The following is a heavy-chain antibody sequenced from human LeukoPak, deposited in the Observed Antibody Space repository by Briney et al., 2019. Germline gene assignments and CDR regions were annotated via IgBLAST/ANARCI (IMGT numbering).Heavy chain of an antibody. Sequence: GGSLRLSCAASGFTFSSYSMNWVRQAPGKGLEWVSYISSSGSTIYYADSVKGRFTISRDNAKNSLYLQMNSLRAEDTAVYYCARDPAWARGYFDYWGQGTLVTVSS. CDR2: ISSSGSTI. J-gene: IGHJ4*02. V-gene: IGHV3-48*04. CDR1: GFTFSSYS. CDR3: ARDPAWARGYFDY. D-gene: IGHD6-6*01.